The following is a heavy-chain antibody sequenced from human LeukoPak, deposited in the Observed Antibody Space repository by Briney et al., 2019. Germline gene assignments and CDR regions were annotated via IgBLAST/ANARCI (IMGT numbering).Heavy chain of an antibody. CDR3: ARDGGAAHFDY. V-gene: IGHV1-46*01. CDR1: GYTFTSHY. J-gene: IGHJ4*02. D-gene: IGHD3-16*01. CDR2: INPSGGST. Sequence: ASVKVSCKASGYTFTSHYMHWVRQAPGQGLEWMGIINPSGGSTSYAQKFQGRVTMTRDTSTSTVYMELSSLRSEDTAVYYCARDGGAAHFDYWGQGTLVTVSS.